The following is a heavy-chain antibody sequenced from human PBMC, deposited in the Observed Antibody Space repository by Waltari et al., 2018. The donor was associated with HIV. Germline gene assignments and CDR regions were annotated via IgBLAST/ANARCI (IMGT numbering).Heavy chain of an antibody. CDR3: ARGGYCGGTSCQCPGRYFDY. CDR1: GGSIGSGGFY. D-gene: IGHD2-15*01. Sequence: QVYLQESGPGLVKPSQTLSLTCGVSGGSIGSGGFYWNWVRQYPGNGLGWIGHISHSGRAYYNPALKRRLSISGDMSKNHFSRNLNSVTAADTAVYYCARGGYCGGTSCQCPGRYFDYWGQGNLVTVSS. J-gene: IGHJ4*02. V-gene: IGHV4-31*11. CDR2: ISHSGRA.